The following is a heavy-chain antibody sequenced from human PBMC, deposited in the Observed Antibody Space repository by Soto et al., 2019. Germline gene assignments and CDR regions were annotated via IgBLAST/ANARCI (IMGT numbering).Heavy chain of an antibody. CDR1: GYSISSSNW. Sequence: SETLSLTCAVSGYSISSSNWWGWIRQPPGKGLEWIGYIYYSGTTYYNPSLKSRVTMSVDTSKNQFSLKLTSATAVDTAVYYCARREIQGPIDYWGQGSLVTVSS. CDR3: ARREIQGPIDY. J-gene: IGHJ4*02. CDR2: IYYSGTT. V-gene: IGHV4-28*01. D-gene: IGHD1-26*01.